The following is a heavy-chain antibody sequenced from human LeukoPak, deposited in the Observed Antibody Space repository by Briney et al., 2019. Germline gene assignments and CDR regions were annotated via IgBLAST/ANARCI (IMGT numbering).Heavy chain of an antibody. CDR3: ARVTTYSYYFYMDV. Sequence: SQTLSLTCAISGDSVSSNGATWNWIRQSPSRGLEWLGRTYYRTKWYDEYALSVKSRISINPDTSKNHFSLHLNSVTPEDTAVYYCARVTTYSYYFYMDVRGKGTTVTVSS. V-gene: IGHV6-1*01. CDR1: GDSVSSNGAT. D-gene: IGHD1-1*01. CDR2: TYYRTKWYD. J-gene: IGHJ6*03.